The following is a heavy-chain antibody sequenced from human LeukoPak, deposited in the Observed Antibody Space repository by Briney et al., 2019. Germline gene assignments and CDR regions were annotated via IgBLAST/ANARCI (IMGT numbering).Heavy chain of an antibody. V-gene: IGHV1-2*02. CDR1: GYTFTGYY. CDR2: INPNSGGT. CDR3: ARDGQGNLWFGELTPFYYYYYYMDV. Sequence: ASVKVSCKASGYTFTGYYMHWVRQAPGQGLEWMGWINPNSGGTNYAQKFQGRVTMTRDTSISTAYMELSRLRSDDTAVYYCARDGQGNLWFGELTPFYYYYYYMDVWGKGTTVTISS. D-gene: IGHD3-10*01. J-gene: IGHJ6*03.